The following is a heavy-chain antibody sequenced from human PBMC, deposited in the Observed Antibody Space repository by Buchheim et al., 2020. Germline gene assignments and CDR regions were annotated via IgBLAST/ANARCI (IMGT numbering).Heavy chain of an antibody. CDR3: ARMKLTTPVNLFDY. V-gene: IGHV3-11*06. D-gene: IGHD4-11*01. CDR2: ISSSSNRHT. CDR1: GFTFSDYY. J-gene: IGHJ4*02. Sequence: QVQLVESGGGLVKPGGSLRLSCAASGFTFSDYYMSWIRQAPGKGLEWVSYISSSSNRHTNYADSVKGRFTISRDNAKKSLYLQMNSLRAEDTAVYYCARMKLTTPVNLFDYWGQGT.